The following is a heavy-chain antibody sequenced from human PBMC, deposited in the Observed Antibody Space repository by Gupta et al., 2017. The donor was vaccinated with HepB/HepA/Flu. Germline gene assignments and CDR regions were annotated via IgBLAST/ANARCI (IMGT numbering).Heavy chain of an antibody. V-gene: IGHV3-33*01. CDR1: GYHVRNYV. Sequence: QVHLVESGGGVVQPGRSLRLSCAASGYHVRNYVIHWVRQAPGKGLEWVAVIWYDGSNKYYADSVKGRFTISRDNSNDNAYLQMSGLRAEDTAVYYCARGSPNWGSIDYWGQGTLVTVSS. CDR3: ARGSPNWGSIDY. D-gene: IGHD7-27*01. CDR2: IWYDGSNK. J-gene: IGHJ4*02.